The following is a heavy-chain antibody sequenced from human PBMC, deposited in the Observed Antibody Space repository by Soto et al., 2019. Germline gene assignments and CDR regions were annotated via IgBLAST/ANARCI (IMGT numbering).Heavy chain of an antibody. CDR1: GYTFTSYS. D-gene: IGHD3-16*02. CDR2: INPSGSGT. J-gene: IGHJ4*02. CDR3: ARCVWGSYRLDY. Sequence: QVQLVQSGAEVKKPGASVKVSCKASGYTFTSYSMHWVRQAPGQGLEWMGIINPSGSGTTYAQKLQGRVTMTRDTSTSTVYMELSSLRSDDTAVYYCARCVWGSYRLDYWGQGTLVTVSS. V-gene: IGHV1-46*03.